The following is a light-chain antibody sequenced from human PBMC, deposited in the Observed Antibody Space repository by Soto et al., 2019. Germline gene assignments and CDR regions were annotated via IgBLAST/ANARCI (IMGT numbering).Light chain of an antibody. V-gene: IGKV1-39*01. CDR2: AAS. Sequence: DIQMTQSPSSLSASVGDRVTITCRASQSISNYLNWYQQKPGKAPKLLMYAASSLQSGVPSRFGGSGSGTYFNLTISSLQPEDFATYYCQQSYSTPRTFGQGTKVEIK. J-gene: IGKJ1*01. CDR1: QSISNY. CDR3: QQSYSTPRT.